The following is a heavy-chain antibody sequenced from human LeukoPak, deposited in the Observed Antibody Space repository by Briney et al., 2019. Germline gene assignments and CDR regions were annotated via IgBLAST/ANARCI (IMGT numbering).Heavy chain of an antibody. CDR3: ARRRVAVPKSDAFDI. CDR2: IYPGDSET. J-gene: IGHJ3*02. D-gene: IGHD2-15*01. CDR1: GYSFTSYW. Sequence: GESLKISCKGSGYSFTSYWIGWVRQMPGKGLEWMGIIYPGDSETRYSPSFQGQVTISADKSISTAYLQWSSLKASDTAMYYCARRRVAVPKSDAFDIWGQGTMVTVSS. V-gene: IGHV5-51*01.